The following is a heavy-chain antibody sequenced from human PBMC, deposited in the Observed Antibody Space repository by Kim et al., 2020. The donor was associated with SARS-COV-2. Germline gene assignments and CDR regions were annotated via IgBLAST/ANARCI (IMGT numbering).Heavy chain of an antibody. CDR1: GGTFSSYA. CDR3: ARGGYSSGGWFDP. D-gene: IGHD6-19*01. Sequence: SVKVSCKASGGTFSSYAISWVRQAPGQGLEWMGGIIPIFGTANYAQKFQGRVTITADESTSTAYMELSSLRSEDTAVYYCARGGYSSGGWFDPWGQGTLVTVSS. CDR2: IIPIFGTA. V-gene: IGHV1-69*13. J-gene: IGHJ5*02.